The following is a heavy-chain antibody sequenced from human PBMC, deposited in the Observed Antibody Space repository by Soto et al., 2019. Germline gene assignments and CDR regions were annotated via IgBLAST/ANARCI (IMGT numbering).Heavy chain of an antibody. V-gene: IGHV3-21*02. CDR2: ISSPSTYI. J-gene: IGHJ3*02. CDR3: RSTLATTDFSRPVDI. CDR1: GFTFSSSD. D-gene: IGHD6-6*01. Sequence: EVQLVESGGGLVKPGGSLRLSCAASGFTFSSSDMTWVRQAPGKGLEWVSSISSPSTYIYYADSVKDRFTISRDNARNLLYLQMNSLRAEATAVYYCRSTLATTDFSRPVDILGQGTMVNVSS.